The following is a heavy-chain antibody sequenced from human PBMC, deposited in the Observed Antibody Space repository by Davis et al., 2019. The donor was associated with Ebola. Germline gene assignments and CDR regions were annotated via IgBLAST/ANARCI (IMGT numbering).Heavy chain of an antibody. CDR3: ASSGSYYFADTDY. J-gene: IGHJ4*02. D-gene: IGHD1-26*01. CDR2: IIPIFGTA. V-gene: IGHV1-69*13. Sequence: SVKVSCKASGGTFSSYAISWVRQAPGQGLEWMGGIIPIFGTANYAQKFQGRVTITADESTSTAYMELSSLRSEDTAVYYCASSGSYYFADTDYWGQGTLVTVSS. CDR1: GGTFSSYA.